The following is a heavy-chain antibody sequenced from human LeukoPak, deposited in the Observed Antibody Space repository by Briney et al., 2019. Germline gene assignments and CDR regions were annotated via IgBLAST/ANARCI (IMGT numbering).Heavy chain of an antibody. CDR2: ISYDGSNK. CDR1: GFTFSSYA. D-gene: IGHD3-10*01. CDR3: AGGNYYYGSGSYLSRYC. Sequence: PGRSLRLSCAASGFTFSSYAMHWVRQAPGKGLEWVAVISYDGSNKYYADSVKGRFTISRDNSKNTLYLQMNSLRAEDTAVYYCAGGNYYYGSGSYLSRYCWGQGTLVTVSS. V-gene: IGHV3-30*04. J-gene: IGHJ4*02.